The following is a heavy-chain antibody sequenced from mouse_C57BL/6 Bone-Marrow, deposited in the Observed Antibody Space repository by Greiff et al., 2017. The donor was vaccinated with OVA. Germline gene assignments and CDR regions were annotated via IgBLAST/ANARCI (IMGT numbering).Heavy chain of an antibody. Sequence: VQLQQSGAELVKPGASVKLSCKASGYTFTEYSIHWVKQRPGQGLEWIGWIYPGSGSTNYNEKFKDKATLTADKSSSTVYMELSRLTSEDSAVYFCARHEEVYYYGSSWYFDVWGTGTTVTVSA. CDR3: ARHEEVYYYGSSWYFDV. CDR1: GYTFTEYS. D-gene: IGHD1-1*01. V-gene: IGHV1-62-2*01. CDR2: IYPGSGST. J-gene: IGHJ1*03.